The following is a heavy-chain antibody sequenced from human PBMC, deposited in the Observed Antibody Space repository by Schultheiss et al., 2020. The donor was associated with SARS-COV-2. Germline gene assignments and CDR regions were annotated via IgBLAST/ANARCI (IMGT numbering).Heavy chain of an antibody. D-gene: IGHD1-26*01. CDR2: VWYDGSNK. CDR3: ARDPGEWEIPIDY. J-gene: IGHJ4*02. CDR1: GFTFSNYA. V-gene: IGHV3-30*04. Sequence: GGSLRLSFSASGFTFSNYAMHWVRQAPGKGLEWVAVVWYDGSNKYYADSVKGRFTISRDNSKNTLYLQMNSLRAEDTAVYYCARDPGEWEIPIDYWGQGTLVTVSS.